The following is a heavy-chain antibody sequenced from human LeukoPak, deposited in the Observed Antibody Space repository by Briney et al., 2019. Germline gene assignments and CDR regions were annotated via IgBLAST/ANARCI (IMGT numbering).Heavy chain of an antibody. J-gene: IGHJ5*02. V-gene: IGHV4-30-2*01. CDR2: IYHSGST. Sequence: SQTLSLTCTVSGGSISSGGYYWSWLRQPPGKGLEWIGYIYHSGSTYYNPSLKSRVTISVDRSKNQFSLKLSSVTAADTAVYYCARDYDSNWFDPWGQGTLVTVSS. CDR1: GGSISSGGYY. CDR3: ARDYDSNWFDP. D-gene: IGHD5-12*01.